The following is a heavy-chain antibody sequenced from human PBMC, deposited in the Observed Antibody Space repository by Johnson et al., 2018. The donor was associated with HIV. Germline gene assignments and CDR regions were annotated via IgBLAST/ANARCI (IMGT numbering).Heavy chain of an antibody. CDR2: ISTSGGTL. J-gene: IGHJ3*01. D-gene: IGHD2-21*01. CDR1: GFTFSSYG. V-gene: IGHV3-48*04. Sequence: VQLVESGGGVVQPGGSLRLSCAASGFTFSSYGMHWVRQAPGKGLELLSYISTSGGTLYYADSVQDRFTIFRDNAKSSLYLQMNSLRVEDTAIYYCARRMVVGYHALDFWGQGTVVSVPS. CDR3: ARRMVVGYHALDF.